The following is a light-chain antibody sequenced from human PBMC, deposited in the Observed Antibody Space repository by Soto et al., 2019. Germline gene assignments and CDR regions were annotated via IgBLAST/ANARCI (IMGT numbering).Light chain of an antibody. CDR2: TNN. CDR1: SSNIGNND. Sequence: QAVLPQPPSASGTPGQRVTISCSGSSSNIGNNDVYWYQQLPGTAPKLLIYTNNKRPSGVPDRFSGSKSGTSASLAISGLRSEDEADYYCAAWDDSLSGSYVFGTGTQLTVL. J-gene: IGLJ1*01. CDR3: AAWDDSLSGSYV. V-gene: IGLV1-47*02.